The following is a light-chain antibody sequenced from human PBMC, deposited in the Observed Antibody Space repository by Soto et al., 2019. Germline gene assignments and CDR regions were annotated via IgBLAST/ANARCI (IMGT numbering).Light chain of an antibody. CDR2: DVS. Sequence: QSVLTQPASVSGSPGQSITISCTGTSSDVGGYNYVSWYQQHPGKAPKLMIYDVSNRPPGVSKRFSGSKSGHQAALVIFGHQAEDEAGYYCSSYTSSSTLFGGRTKLTVL. J-gene: IGLJ2*01. V-gene: IGLV2-14*01. CDR3: SSYTSSSTL. CDR1: SSDVGGYNY.